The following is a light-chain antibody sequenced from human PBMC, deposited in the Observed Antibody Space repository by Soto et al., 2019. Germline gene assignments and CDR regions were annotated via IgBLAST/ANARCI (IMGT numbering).Light chain of an antibody. CDR1: SSVVGGYNF. CDR3: CSYASSTSYV. J-gene: IGLJ1*01. V-gene: IGLV2-14*01. Sequence: QSVLNQPASVSGSPGQSITISCTGTSSVVGGYNFVSWYQQYPGKAPKLMIHDVTSRPSGVSNRFSGSKSGTTASLTISGLQAEDEADYYCCSYASSTSYVFGTGTKVTVL. CDR2: DVT.